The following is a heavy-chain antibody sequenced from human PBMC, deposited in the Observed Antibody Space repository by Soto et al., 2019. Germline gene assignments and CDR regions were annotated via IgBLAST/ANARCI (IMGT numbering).Heavy chain of an antibody. D-gene: IGHD3-22*01. CDR3: ARDLGYDDSDGYFDY. CDR2: ISSSDSII. CDR1: GFTFSDYY. J-gene: IGHJ4*02. Sequence: QVRLVESGGGLVKPGGSLRLSCAASGFTFSDYYMSWIRQAPGKGLEWVSYISSSDSIISYADSVKGRFTISRDTAKNSLYLQMNSLRAEDTAVYYCARDLGYDDSDGYFDYWGQGTLVTVSS. V-gene: IGHV3-11*01.